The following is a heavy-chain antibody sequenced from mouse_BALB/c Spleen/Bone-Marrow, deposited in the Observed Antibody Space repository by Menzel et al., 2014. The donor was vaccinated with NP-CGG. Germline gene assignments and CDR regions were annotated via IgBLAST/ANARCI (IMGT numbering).Heavy chain of an antibody. J-gene: IGHJ2*01. D-gene: IGHD4-1*01. Sequence: DVKLQESGGGLVQPGGSRKLSCAASGFTFSSFGMHWVRQAPERGLEWVAYISSGSSTIFYADTVKGRFTISRDNPKNTLFLQMTSLRSEDTAMYYCTRGGNWEDFDYWGQGTTLTVSS. V-gene: IGHV5-17*02. CDR1: GFTFSSFG. CDR2: ISSGSSTI. CDR3: TRGGNWEDFDY.